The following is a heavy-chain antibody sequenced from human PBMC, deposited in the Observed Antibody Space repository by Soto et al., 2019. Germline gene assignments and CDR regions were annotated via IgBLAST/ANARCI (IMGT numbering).Heavy chain of an antibody. Sequence: EVQLVESGGGLVQPGGSLRLSCAASGFTFSSYAMHWVRQAPGKGLEYVSAISSNGGSTYYANSVKGRCTISRDNSKNKLYLQMGSLRAEDMAVYYCARDTKSGSYSLDYWGQGTLVTVSS. CDR3: ARDTKSGSYSLDY. CDR1: GFTFSSYA. CDR2: ISSNGGST. V-gene: IGHV3-64*01. D-gene: IGHD1-26*01. J-gene: IGHJ4*02.